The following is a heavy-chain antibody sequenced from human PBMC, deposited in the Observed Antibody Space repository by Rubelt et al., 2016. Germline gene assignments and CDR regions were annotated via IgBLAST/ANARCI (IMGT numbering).Heavy chain of an antibody. CDR2: ISAYNGNT. D-gene: IGHD6-19*01. V-gene: IGHV1-18*01. J-gene: IGHJ3*02. CDR1: GYTFTSYG. Sequence: QVQLVQSGAEVKKPGASVKVSCKASGYTFTSYGISWVRQAPGQGLEWMGWISAYNGNTNYAQKLQGRVPRTTDTSTSTAYMELRSLRSDDTAVYYCARDRTWLVPGLDAFDIWGQGTMVTVSS. CDR3: ARDRTWLVPGLDAFDI.